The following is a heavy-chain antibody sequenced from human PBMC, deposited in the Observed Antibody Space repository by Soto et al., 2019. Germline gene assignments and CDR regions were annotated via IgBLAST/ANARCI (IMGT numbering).Heavy chain of an antibody. CDR1: GYTFTSYG. J-gene: IGHJ4*02. V-gene: IGHV1-18*01. CDR3: ATAPLGSYVWGRYGGTY. Sequence: ASVKVSCKASGYTFTSYGISWVRQAPGQGLEWMGWISAYNGNTNYAQKLQGRVTMTTDTSTSTAYMELKSLRTDDTAVYYCATAPLGSYVWGRYGGTYWAPGTLVTVSS. D-gene: IGHD3-16*01. CDR2: ISAYNGNT.